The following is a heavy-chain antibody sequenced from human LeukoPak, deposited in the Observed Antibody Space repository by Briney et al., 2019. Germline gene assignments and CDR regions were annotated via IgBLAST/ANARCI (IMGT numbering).Heavy chain of an antibody. D-gene: IGHD1-26*01. CDR1: GFTFSSYA. Sequence: GGSLRLSCAASGFTFSSYAMSWVRQAPGKGLEWVSAISGSGGRTYYADSVKGRFTISRDNSMDTLYLQMNSLRADDTAVYYCAKGARWELPLDYWGQGTLVTAPS. CDR3: AKGARWELPLDY. V-gene: IGHV3-23*01. CDR2: ISGSGGRT. J-gene: IGHJ4*02.